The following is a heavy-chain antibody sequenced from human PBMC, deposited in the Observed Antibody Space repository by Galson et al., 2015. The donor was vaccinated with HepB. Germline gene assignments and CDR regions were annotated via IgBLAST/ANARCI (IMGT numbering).Heavy chain of an antibody. J-gene: IGHJ6*03. D-gene: IGHD2-2*01. CDR1: GYTFTGYY. CDR3: ARDRVVPAARDYYYYYMDV. CDR2: INPNSGGT. V-gene: IGHV1-2*06. Sequence: SVKVSCKASGYTFTGYYMHWVRQAPGQGLEWMGRINPNSGGTNYAQKFQGRATMTRDTSISTAYMELSRLRSDDTAVYYCARDRVVPAARDYYYYYMDVWGKGTTVTVSS.